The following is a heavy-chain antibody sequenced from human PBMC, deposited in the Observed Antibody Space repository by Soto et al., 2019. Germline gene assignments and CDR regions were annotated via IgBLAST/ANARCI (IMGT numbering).Heavy chain of an antibody. CDR2: IYYSGST. J-gene: IGHJ5*02. CDR1: GGSISSGGYY. V-gene: IGHV4-31*03. Sequence: QVQLQESGPGLVKPSQTLSLTCTVSGGSISSGGYYWSWIRQHPGKGLEWIGYIYYSGSTYYNPSLKSRVTISADTSKNQFSLKLSSVTAADTAVYYCARVESTVVTNWFDPWGQGTLVTVSS. D-gene: IGHD4-17*01. CDR3: ARVESTVVTNWFDP.